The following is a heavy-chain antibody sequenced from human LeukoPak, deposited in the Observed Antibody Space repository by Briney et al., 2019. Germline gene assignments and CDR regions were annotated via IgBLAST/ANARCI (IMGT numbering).Heavy chain of an antibody. V-gene: IGHV4-59*01. J-gene: IGHJ3*02. CDR2: IYYSGNT. CDR3: ARNIAIVVRGEGDAFDI. D-gene: IGHD3-10*01. Sequence: SETLSLTCTVSGGSISSYYLSWIRQPPGKGLEWIGYIYYSGNTNYNPSLKRRVTISVDTSKNQFSLTLSSVTDADTAVYSCARNIAIVVRGEGDAFDIWGQGTMVTVSS. CDR1: GGSISSYY.